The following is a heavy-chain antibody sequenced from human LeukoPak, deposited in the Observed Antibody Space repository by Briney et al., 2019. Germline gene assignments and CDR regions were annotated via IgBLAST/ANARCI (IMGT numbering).Heavy chain of an antibody. CDR1: GGSISSSSYY. CDR2: INHSGST. Sequence: PSETLSLTCTVSGGSISSSSYYWGWIRQPPGKGLEWIGEINHSGSTNYNPSLKSRVTISVDTSKNQFSLKLSSVTAADTAVYYCARAGYSSSWYRFNWFDPWGQGTLVTVSS. V-gene: IGHV4-39*07. CDR3: ARAGYSSSWYRFNWFDP. D-gene: IGHD6-13*01. J-gene: IGHJ5*02.